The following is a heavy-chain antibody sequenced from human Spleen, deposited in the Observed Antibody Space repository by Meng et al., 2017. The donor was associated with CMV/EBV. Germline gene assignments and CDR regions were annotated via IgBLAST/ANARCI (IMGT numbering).Heavy chain of an antibody. CDR3: ARHMEDRFGLYYFDY. Sequence: GGSLRLSCAASGFTFSDHYMSWIRQTPGKGLEWLSYISSSGTIIYYADSVKGRFTTSRDNAKTSLYLQMGSLRAEDTAVYYCARHMEDRFGLYYFDYWGQGTLVTVSS. D-gene: IGHD3-3*01. V-gene: IGHV3-11*04. CDR2: ISSSGTII. J-gene: IGHJ4*02. CDR1: GFTFSDHY.